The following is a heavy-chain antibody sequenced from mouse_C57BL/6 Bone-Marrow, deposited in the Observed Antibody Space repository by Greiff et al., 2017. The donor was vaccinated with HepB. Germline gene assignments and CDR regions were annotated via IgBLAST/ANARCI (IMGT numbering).Heavy chain of an antibody. V-gene: IGHV1-69*01. CDR1: GYTFTSYW. Sequence: VQLQQPGAELVMPGASVKLSCKASGYTFTSYWMHWVKQRPGQGLEWIGEIDPSDSYTNYNQKFKGKSTLTEDKSSSTAYMQLSSLTSEDSAVYYCARAHYYYGSSRWYFDVWGTGTTVTVSS. CDR3: ARAHYYYGSSRWYFDV. J-gene: IGHJ1*03. D-gene: IGHD1-1*01. CDR2: IDPSDSYT.